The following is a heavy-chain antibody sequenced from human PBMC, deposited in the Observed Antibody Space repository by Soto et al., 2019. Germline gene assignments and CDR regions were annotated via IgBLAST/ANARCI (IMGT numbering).Heavy chain of an antibody. CDR3: ATANYYDSSGYLD. CDR2: FDPEDGET. V-gene: IGHV1-24*01. Sequence: ASVKVSCKVSGYTLPELCMHWVRQAPGKGLEWMGGFDPEDGETTYAQKFQGRVTMTEDTSTDTAYMELSSLRSEDTAVYYCATANYYDSSGYLDWGQRTQVTVSS. J-gene: IGHJ4*02. D-gene: IGHD3-22*01. CDR1: GYTLPELC.